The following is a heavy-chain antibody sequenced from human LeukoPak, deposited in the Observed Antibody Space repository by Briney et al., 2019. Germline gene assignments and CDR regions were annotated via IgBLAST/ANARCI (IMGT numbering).Heavy chain of an antibody. CDR1: GFTFSTYA. CDR3: ATSIRRITISS. D-gene: IGHD3-3*01. CDR2: ISYNGSHQ. J-gene: IGHJ4*02. V-gene: IGHV3-30*04. Sequence: GGSLRLSCAASGFTFSTYAMHWVRQAPGKGLEWLTVISYNGSHQYYSDSVRGRFTISRDNSRNSVFLQINRLKPEDTAVYYCATSIRRITISSWGQGTLVTVSS.